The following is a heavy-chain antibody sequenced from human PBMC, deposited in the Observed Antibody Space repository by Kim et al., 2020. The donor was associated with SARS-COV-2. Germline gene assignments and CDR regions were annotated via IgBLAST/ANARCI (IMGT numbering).Heavy chain of an antibody. CDR2: IIPILGIA. J-gene: IGHJ4*02. CDR1: GGTFSSYA. D-gene: IGHD3-22*01. V-gene: IGHV1-69*04. Sequence: SVKVSCKASGGTFSSYAISWVRQAPGQGLEWMGRIIPILGIANYAQKFQGRVTITADKSTSTAYMELSSLRSEDTAVYYCARSVDYYDSSGYYLDYWGQGTLVTVSS. CDR3: ARSVDYYDSSGYYLDY.